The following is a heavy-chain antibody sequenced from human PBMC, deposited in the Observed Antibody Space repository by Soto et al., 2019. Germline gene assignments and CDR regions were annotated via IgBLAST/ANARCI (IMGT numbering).Heavy chain of an antibody. Sequence: EVQLVESGGDLVQPGGSLRLSCAASGFTFSGHWMHWVRQVPGRGLEWASRINTDGGSSAYADSVKGRFTISRDNAKNTLYLQMKGLIAEDTAVYYCAREAGYCSRTSCYRRAFDTWGQGTTVTVSS. D-gene: IGHD2-2*01. CDR1: GFTFSGHW. CDR3: AREAGYCSRTSCYRRAFDT. J-gene: IGHJ3*02. V-gene: IGHV3-74*03. CDR2: INTDGGSS.